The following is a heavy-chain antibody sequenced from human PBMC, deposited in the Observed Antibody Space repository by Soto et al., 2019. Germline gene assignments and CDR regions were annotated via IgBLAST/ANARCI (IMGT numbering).Heavy chain of an antibody. CDR2: IYYSGST. CDR3: ASGSVPAAMRYYYYGMDV. V-gene: IGHV4-31*03. D-gene: IGHD2-2*01. CDR1: GGSISSGGYY. Sequence: PSETLSLTCTVSGGSISSGGYYWSWIRQHPGKGLEWIGYIYYSGSTYYNPSLKSRVTISVDTSKNQFSQKLSSVTAADTAVYYCASGSVPAAMRYYYYGMDVWGQGTTVTVSS. J-gene: IGHJ6*02.